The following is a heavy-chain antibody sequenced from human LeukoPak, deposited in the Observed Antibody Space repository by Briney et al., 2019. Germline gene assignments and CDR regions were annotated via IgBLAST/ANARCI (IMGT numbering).Heavy chain of an antibody. CDR3: ARERGSAAAGTPVFDY. CDR2: IYYSGST. CDR1: GGSISSSSYY. J-gene: IGHJ4*02. D-gene: IGHD6-13*01. V-gene: IGHV4-39*07. Sequence: PSETLSLTCTVSGGSISSSSYYWGWIRQPPGKGLEWIGSIYYSGSTYYNPSLKSRVTISVDTSKNQFSLKLSSVTAADTAVYYCARERGSAAAGTPVFDYWGQGTLVTVSS.